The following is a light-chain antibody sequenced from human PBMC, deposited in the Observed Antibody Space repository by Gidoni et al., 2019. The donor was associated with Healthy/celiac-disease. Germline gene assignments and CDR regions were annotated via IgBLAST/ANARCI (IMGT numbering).Light chain of an antibody. Sequence: QSALTQPASVSGSPAQSITISCTGTSSDVGSYNLVSWYQQHPGKAPKLMIYEGSKRPSGVSNRFSGSKSGNTASLTISGRQAEDEADYYCCSYAGSSTYVFGTGTKVTVL. CDR3: CSYAGSSTYV. V-gene: IGLV2-23*01. CDR2: EGS. CDR1: SSDVGSYNL. J-gene: IGLJ1*01.